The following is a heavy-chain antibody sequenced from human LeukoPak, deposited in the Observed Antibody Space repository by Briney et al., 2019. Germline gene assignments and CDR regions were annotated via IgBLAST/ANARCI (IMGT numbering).Heavy chain of an antibody. Sequence: GSLRLSCAASGFTFDDYAMHWVRQAPGKGLEWVSSISSSSSYIYYADSVKGRFTISRDNAKNSLYLQMNSLRAEDTAVYYCARDRPRGIVVVISSFDYWGQGTLVTVSS. V-gene: IGHV3-21*01. D-gene: IGHD3-22*01. CDR2: ISSSSSYI. CDR3: ARDRPRGIVVVISSFDY. J-gene: IGHJ4*02. CDR1: GFTFDDYA.